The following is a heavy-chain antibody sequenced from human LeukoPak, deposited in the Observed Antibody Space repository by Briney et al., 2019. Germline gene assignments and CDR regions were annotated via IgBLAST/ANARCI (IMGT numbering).Heavy chain of an antibody. CDR3: AKVGYSSGWYAHSLYYFDY. CDR1: GFTFSSYV. D-gene: IGHD6-19*01. J-gene: IGHJ4*02. V-gene: IGHV3-30*02. CDR2: IRYDGSNK. Sequence: GGPLRLSCAACGFTFSSYVMHWVRQAPGKGLEWVAFIRYDGSNKYYADSVKGRFTISRDNSKNTLYLQMNSLRAEDTAVYYCAKVGYSSGWYAHSLYYFDYWGQGTLVTVSS.